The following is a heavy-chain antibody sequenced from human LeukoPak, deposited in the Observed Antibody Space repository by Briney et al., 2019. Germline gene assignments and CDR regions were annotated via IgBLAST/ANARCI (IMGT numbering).Heavy chain of an antibody. Sequence: GGSLRLSCAASGFTFSSYSMNWVRQAPGKGLEWVSSISSSGSYICSADSVKGRFTISRDNAKNSLYLQMNSLRAEDTAVYYCARGSGSGFDYWGQGTLVTVSS. CDR3: ARGSGSGFDY. D-gene: IGHD3-10*01. CDR1: GFTFSSYS. CDR2: ISSSGSYI. J-gene: IGHJ4*02. V-gene: IGHV3-21*01.